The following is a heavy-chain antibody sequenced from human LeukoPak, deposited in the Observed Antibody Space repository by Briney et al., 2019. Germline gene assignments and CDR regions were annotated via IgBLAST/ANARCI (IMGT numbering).Heavy chain of an antibody. D-gene: IGHD3-10*01. V-gene: IGHV3-48*03. CDR2: ISSGSTI. CDR3: ARESWATDY. Sequence: GGSLRLSCAASGFTFSSYEMNWVRQAPGKGLEWVSYISSGSTIYYADSVKGRFTISRDNAENSLYLQMSSLRAEDTAVYYCARESWATDYWGQGTLVTVSS. J-gene: IGHJ4*02. CDR1: GFTFSSYE.